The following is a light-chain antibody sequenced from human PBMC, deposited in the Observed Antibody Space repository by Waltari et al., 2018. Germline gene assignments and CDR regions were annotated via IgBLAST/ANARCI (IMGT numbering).Light chain of an antibody. CDR1: SGHSSNT. CDR3: QTGGHGTWV. Sequence: QLVVTQSPSASAPLGASVKLTCTLSSGHSSNTVAWLQQRPGKGPRYLMKVNSDGSHIKGDDIPDRFSGSSSGAERYLTISSLQPDDEADYYCQTGGHGTWVFGGGTTLTVL. CDR2: VNSDGSH. V-gene: IGLV4-69*01. J-gene: IGLJ3*02.